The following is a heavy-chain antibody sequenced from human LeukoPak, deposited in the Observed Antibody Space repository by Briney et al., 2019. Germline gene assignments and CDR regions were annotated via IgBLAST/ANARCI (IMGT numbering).Heavy chain of an antibody. D-gene: IGHD5-18*01. V-gene: IGHV4-38-2*01. CDR2: IYHNGNT. CDR3: ARVRYNYGDSDY. Sequence: PSETLSLTCAVSGYSISSGYYWGWIRQPSGKGLEWIGTIYHNGNTYYNPSLKSRVTISVDTSKNQFSLKLSSVTAADTAVYYCARVRYNYGDSDYWGQGTLVTVSS. J-gene: IGHJ4*02. CDR1: GYSISSGYY.